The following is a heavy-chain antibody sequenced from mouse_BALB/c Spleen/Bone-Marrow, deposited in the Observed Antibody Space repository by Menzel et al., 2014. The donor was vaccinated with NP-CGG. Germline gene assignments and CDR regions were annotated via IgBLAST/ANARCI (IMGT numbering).Heavy chain of an antibody. V-gene: IGHV5-15*02. Sequence: EVQVVESGGGLVQSGGSRKLSCAASGFTFSDYGMAWVRQAPGKGPEWVAFISNLAYSIYYADTVTGRFTISRENAKSTLYLEMSSLRSEDTAIYYCTRNYGNQGAMDYWGQGTSVTVSS. CDR1: GFTFSDYG. CDR2: ISNLAYSI. J-gene: IGHJ4*01. D-gene: IGHD2-1*01. CDR3: TRNYGNQGAMDY.